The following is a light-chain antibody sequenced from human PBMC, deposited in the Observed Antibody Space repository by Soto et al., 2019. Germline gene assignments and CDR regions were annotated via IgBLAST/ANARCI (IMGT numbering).Light chain of an antibody. CDR3: QQSYNTPIT. V-gene: IGKV1-39*01. J-gene: IGKJ5*01. Sequence: DIQRTQSPSSMSASVGDRVTITCRASQSISSYLNWYQQKPGKAPNILIVAASSLQSGVPSRFSGSGSGTDFTLTISSLQNEDFATYYCQQSYNTPITFGQGTRLEIK. CDR1: QSISSY. CDR2: AAS.